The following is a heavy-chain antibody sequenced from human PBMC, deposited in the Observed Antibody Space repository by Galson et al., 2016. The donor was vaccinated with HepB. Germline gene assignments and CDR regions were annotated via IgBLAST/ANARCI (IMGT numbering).Heavy chain of an antibody. CDR3: ARGVTTYYYYYGMDV. Sequence: ETLSLTCAVSGGSLSSSDYYWGWIRQPPGKGLEWIGSIYYSGSIYYNPSLKSRVTISVDTSKKQFSLQLSPVTTAGTAVYFCARGVTTYYYYYGMDVWGQGTTVTVSS. CDR1: GGSLSSSDYY. V-gene: IGHV4-39*01. D-gene: IGHD4-17*01. J-gene: IGHJ6*02. CDR2: IYYSGSI.